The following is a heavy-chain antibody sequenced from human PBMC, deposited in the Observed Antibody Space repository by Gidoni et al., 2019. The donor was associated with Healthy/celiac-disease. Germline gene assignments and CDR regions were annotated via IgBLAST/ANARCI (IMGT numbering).Heavy chain of an antibody. D-gene: IGHD3-22*01. CDR1: GFTFSSYG. J-gene: IGHJ4*02. Sequence: QVQLVESGGGVVQPGRSLSLSCAASGFTFSSYGMHWGRQAPGKGLEWVAVIWYDGSNKYYADSVKGRFTISRDNSKNTLYLQMNSLRAEDTAVYYCARDPGYYDSSGYSPNSYYFDYRGQGTLVTVSS. CDR2: IWYDGSNK. V-gene: IGHV3-33*01. CDR3: ARDPGYYDSSGYSPNSYYFDY.